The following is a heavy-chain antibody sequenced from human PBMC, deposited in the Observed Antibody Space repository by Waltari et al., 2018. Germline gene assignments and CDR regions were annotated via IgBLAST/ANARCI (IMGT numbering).Heavy chain of an antibody. Sequence: EVQLVESGGGLVQSGGSLRLSCAASGFTFSAYRMHWVRQAPGKGLVVVSLINAEGRATLYADSVKGRFTMSRDNAKDTLYLQMNSLRGEDTAVYYCAIQISGVVFWGQGTLVTVSS. V-gene: IGHV3-74*01. CDR2: INAEGRAT. CDR3: AIQISGVVF. J-gene: IGHJ4*02. CDR1: GFTFSAYR. D-gene: IGHD3-3*01.